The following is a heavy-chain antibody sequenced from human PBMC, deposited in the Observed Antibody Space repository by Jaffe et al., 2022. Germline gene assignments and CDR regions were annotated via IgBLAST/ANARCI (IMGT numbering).Heavy chain of an antibody. Sequence: QVQLQESGPGLVKPSETLSLTCAVSGYSISSGYYWGWIRQPPGKGLEWIGSIYHSGSTYYNPSLKSRVTISVDTSKNQFSLKLSSVTAADTAVYYCARLMTTVVTVQDWGQGTLVTVSS. D-gene: IGHD4-17*01. CDR3: ARLMTTVVTVQD. CDR2: IYHSGST. J-gene: IGHJ4*02. V-gene: IGHV4-38-2*01. CDR1: GYSISSGYY.